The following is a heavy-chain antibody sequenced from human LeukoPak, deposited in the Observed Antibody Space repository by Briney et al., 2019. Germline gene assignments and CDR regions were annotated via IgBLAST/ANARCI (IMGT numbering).Heavy chain of an antibody. Sequence: GGSLRLSCTASGFTLSTHAMNWVRQAPGKGLEWVAFIRYDGSNKYYADSVKGRFTISRDNSKNTLYLQMNSLRAEDTAVYYCAKKGPAISSSFDYWGQGTLVTVSS. CDR3: AKKGPAISSSFDY. CDR1: GFTLSTHA. CDR2: IRYDGSNK. J-gene: IGHJ4*02. V-gene: IGHV3-30*02. D-gene: IGHD6-6*01.